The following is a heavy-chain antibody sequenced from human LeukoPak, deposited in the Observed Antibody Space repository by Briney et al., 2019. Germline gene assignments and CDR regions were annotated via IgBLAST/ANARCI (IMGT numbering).Heavy chain of an antibody. D-gene: IGHD3-16*01. CDR1: GGSISSDY. CDR2: IYYSGST. J-gene: IGHJ5*02. Sequence: SEALSLTCTVSGGSISSDYWNWIRQPAGKGVEWIGRIYYSGSTSYHPYLKSRVTMSIDTSKNQFSLKLSSVTAADTAVYYCARGGDWFDPWGQGTLVTVSS. CDR3: ARGGDWFDP. V-gene: IGHV4-4*07.